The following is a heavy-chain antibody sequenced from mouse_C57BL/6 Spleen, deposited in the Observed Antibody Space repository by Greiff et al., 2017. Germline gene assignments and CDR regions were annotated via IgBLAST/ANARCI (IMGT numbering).Heavy chain of an antibody. Sequence: VQLQQPGAELVKPGASVKMSCKASGYTFTSYWITWVKQRPGQGLEWIGDIYPGSGSTNYNEKFKSKATLTVDTSSSTAYMQLSSLTSEDSAVYYCAREGRAGPRFAYWGQGTLVTVSA. V-gene: IGHV1-55*01. J-gene: IGHJ3*01. CDR1: GYTFTSYW. CDR2: IYPGSGST. D-gene: IGHD6-1*01. CDR3: AREGRAGPRFAY.